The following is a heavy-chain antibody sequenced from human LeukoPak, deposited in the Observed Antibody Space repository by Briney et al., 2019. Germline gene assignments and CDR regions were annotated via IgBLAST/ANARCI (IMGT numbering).Heavy chain of an antibody. J-gene: IGHJ4*02. CDR3: AKSSSRDEDYLEY. CDR1: GFTFGSYA. Sequence: GGPLRLSCAASGFTFGSYAMNWVRQAPGKGLEWVSTISGEGGDIHYADSVKGRFTISRANSKNTLSLQMNSLRAEDTAVYYCAKSSSRDEDYLEYWGQGTLVTASS. D-gene: IGHD6-13*01. V-gene: IGHV3-23*01. CDR2: ISGEGGDI.